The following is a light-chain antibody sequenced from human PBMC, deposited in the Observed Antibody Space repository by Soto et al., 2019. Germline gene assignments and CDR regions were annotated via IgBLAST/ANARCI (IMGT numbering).Light chain of an antibody. J-gene: IGKJ1*01. CDR1: QSVSSSY. CDR2: DAS. Sequence: ETVLTQSPGTLSLSPGERATLSCRASQSVSSSYLAWYQQKPGQAPRLLIYDASNRATGIPDRFRGSGSGTDFTLTISRLEPEDFAVYYCQQYVRSPPSWTFGQGTKVEIK. V-gene: IGKV3-20*01. CDR3: QQYVRSPPSWT.